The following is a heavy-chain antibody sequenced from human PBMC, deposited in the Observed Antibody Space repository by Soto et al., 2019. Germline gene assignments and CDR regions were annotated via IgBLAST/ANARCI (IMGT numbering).Heavy chain of an antibody. CDR1: GFTFSSYG. J-gene: IGHJ4*02. CDR3: VRHFDK. Sequence: VQLVESGGGVVQPGRSLRLSCAASGFTFSSYGMHWVRQAPGKGLEWVARITSDGSSSTYADPVKGRFTISRDNAKNTLYLQMNSLRADDTAVYYCVRHFDKWGQGTLVTVSS. CDR2: ITSDGSSS. V-gene: IGHV3-74*02.